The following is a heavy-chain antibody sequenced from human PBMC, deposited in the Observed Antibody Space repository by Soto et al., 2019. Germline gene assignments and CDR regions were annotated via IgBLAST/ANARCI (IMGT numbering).Heavy chain of an antibody. CDR1: GFIFSSYG. CDR2: ITGNGATT. Sequence: GGSLRLSCAVSGFIFSSYGMHWVRQAPGKGLEWVSTITGNGATTYYADSVKGRFTISRDNSKNMLYLQMNTLRAEDTAIYYCAKEPIVAGAYYFDYWGQGTLVTVPQ. J-gene: IGHJ4*02. V-gene: IGHV3-23*01. CDR3: AKEPIVAGAYYFDY. D-gene: IGHD5-12*01.